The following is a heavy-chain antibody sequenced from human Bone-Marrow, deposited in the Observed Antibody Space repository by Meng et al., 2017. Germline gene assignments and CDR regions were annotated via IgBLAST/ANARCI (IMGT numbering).Heavy chain of an antibody. J-gene: IGHJ6*02. V-gene: IGHV3-33*01. CDR2: IWYDGSNK. D-gene: IGHD2-15*01. CDR3: ARDLNVVVVAATDYYYYGMDA. Sequence: GESLKISCAASGFTFSSYGMHWVRQAPGKGLEWVAVIWYDGSNKYYADSVKGRFTISRDNSKNTLYLQMNSLRAEDTAVYYCARDLNVVVVAATDYYYYGMDAWGQGTTVTVSS. CDR1: GFTFSSYG.